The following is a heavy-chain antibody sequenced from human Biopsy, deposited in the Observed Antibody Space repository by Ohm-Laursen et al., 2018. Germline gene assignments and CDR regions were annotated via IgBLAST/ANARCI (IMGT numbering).Heavy chain of an antibody. CDR3: VRGYSSSWSGYLDH. CDR2: ISGNSDII. D-gene: IGHD3-3*01. V-gene: IGHV3-23*01. CDR1: GFTFSSYA. J-gene: IGHJ4*02. Sequence: GSLRLSCTASGFTFSSYAMTWFRQAPGKGLEWVPTISGNSDIIYDTGSVKGRFTISRDNSKNSLFLQMNSLTTEDTALYYCVRGYSSSWSGYLDHWGQGTLVTVSS.